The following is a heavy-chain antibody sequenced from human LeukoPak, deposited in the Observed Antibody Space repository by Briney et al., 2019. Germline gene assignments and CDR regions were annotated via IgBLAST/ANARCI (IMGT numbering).Heavy chain of an antibody. CDR3: ARGPGIDVAGVFDY. CDR1: GYTFTSYG. Sequence: ASVKVSCKASGYTFTSYGINWVRLAPGQGLEWMGWISGYNGHSKYVQKMQGRVTMTTDTSTNTAYMELRSLRSDNTAVYYCARGPGIDVAGVFDYWGQGSLVTVSS. V-gene: IGHV1-18*04. CDR2: ISGYNGHS. D-gene: IGHD6-19*01. J-gene: IGHJ4*02.